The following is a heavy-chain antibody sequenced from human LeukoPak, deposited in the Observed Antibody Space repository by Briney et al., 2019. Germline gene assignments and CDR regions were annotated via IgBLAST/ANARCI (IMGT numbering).Heavy chain of an antibody. Sequence: PSETLSLTCTVSGGSISSSSYYWGWIRQPPGKGLEWIGSIYYSGSTYYNPSLKSRVTISVDTSKNQFSLKLSSVTAADTAVYYCARRTMVRGVYGFNWFDPWGQGTLVTVSS. CDR1: GGSISSSSYY. CDR2: IYYSGST. CDR3: ARRTMVRGVYGFNWFDP. J-gene: IGHJ5*02. D-gene: IGHD3-10*01. V-gene: IGHV4-39*01.